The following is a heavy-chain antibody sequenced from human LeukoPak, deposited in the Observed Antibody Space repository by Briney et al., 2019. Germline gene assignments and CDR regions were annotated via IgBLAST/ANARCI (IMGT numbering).Heavy chain of an antibody. Sequence: GAPVKRSCTASGGTFSSYAISWVRQAPGQGLEWMGGIIPIFGTANYAQKFQGRVTITADESTSTAYMELSSLRSEDTAVYYCARDANYYDSSGYDSFRIDYWGQGSVVTVSS. CDR3: ARDANYYDSSGYDSFRIDY. CDR1: GGTFSSYA. J-gene: IGHJ4*02. D-gene: IGHD3-22*01. V-gene: IGHV1-69*13. CDR2: IIPIFGTA.